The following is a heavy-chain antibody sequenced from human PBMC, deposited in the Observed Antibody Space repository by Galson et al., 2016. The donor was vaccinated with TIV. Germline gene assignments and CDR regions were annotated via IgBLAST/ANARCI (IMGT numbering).Heavy chain of an antibody. Sequence: SLKVSCKASGYTFTRYYIHWVRQAAGQGLEWMGIIDPSNGGTTYAQKFQGRLTLTRDTSTSTVYFELSSLTSEDTALYYCASPHSGSYDFDYWGQGTLVTVSS. CDR1: GYTFTRYY. CDR3: ASPHSGSYDFDY. CDR2: IDPSNGGT. D-gene: IGHD3-16*01. V-gene: IGHV1-46*03. J-gene: IGHJ4*02.